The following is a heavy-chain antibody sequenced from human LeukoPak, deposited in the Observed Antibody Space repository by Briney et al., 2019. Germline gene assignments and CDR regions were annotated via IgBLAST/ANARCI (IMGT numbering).Heavy chain of an antibody. V-gene: IGHV6-1*01. CDR1: GDSASSNSAA. Sequence: SQTLSLTCAISGDSASSNSAAWNWIRQSPSRGLEWLGRTYYRSKWYTDYAVSVKSRITINPDTSKNQFSLLLNSVTPEDTAVYYCARDLVRGGYDAFGYWGQGTLVTVSS. J-gene: IGHJ4*02. CDR3: ARDLVRGGYDAFGY. D-gene: IGHD1-26*01. CDR2: TYYRSKWYT.